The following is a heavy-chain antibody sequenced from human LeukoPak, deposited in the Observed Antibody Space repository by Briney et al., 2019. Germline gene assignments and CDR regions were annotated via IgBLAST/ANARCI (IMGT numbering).Heavy chain of an antibody. CDR2: INPSGGST. D-gene: IGHD2-2*01. J-gene: IGHJ4*02. V-gene: IGHV1-46*01. Sequence: ASVKVSCKASGYTFTSYYMHWVRQAPGQGLEWMGIINPSGGSTSYAQKFQGRVTMTRDTSTSTVYMELSSLRSEDTAVYYCASPRYCSSTSCYRLDYWGQGTLVTVSS. CDR1: GYTFTSYY. CDR3: ASPRYCSSTSCYRLDY.